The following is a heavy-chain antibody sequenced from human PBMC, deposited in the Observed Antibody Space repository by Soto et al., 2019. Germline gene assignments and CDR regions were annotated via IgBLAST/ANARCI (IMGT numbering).Heavy chain of an antibody. D-gene: IGHD3-22*01. CDR1: GIPASTNY. V-gene: IGHV3-53*02. J-gene: IGHJ4*02. Sequence: EVQLVETGGGLIQPGGSLSLPWAALGIPASTNYLSWVRQAPGKGLEGVSVIINDGKTFYADSVKGRFPFSRDNSQNTGSLQRNSLGAEDTAVYYWGRGGGGGYYDSSGYMAVWGQGTLVTVSS. CDR2: IINDGKT. CDR3: GRGGGGGYYDSSGYMAV.